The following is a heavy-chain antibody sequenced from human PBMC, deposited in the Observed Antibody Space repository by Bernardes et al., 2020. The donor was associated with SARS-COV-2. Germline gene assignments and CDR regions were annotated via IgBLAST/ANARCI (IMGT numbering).Heavy chain of an antibody. CDR2: ISPNNGGT. Sequence: ASVKVSCKTSGYTFTGYYLHWVRQAPGQGLEWMGWISPNNGGTKYSQKFQGRVTLTRDTSIATAYMELSSLRSDDTAVYYCASVTYSDYNDFDYWGQGTVVTVSS. D-gene: IGHD5-12*01. CDR1: GYTFTGYY. CDR3: ASVTYSDYNDFDY. V-gene: IGHV1-2*02. J-gene: IGHJ4*02.